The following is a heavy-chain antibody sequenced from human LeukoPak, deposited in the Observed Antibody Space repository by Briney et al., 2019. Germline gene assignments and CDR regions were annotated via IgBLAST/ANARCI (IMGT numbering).Heavy chain of an antibody. V-gene: IGHV3-23*01. Sequence: PGGSLRLSCAASGFTFSNYAMSWVRQAPGKGLDWVSAISGSGGSTFHADSVQGRLIISRDNSKNMLYLQLNSLRVEDTAVYYCARDKIVVVVSTTLPEIWGQGTMVTVSS. J-gene: IGHJ3*02. CDR1: GFTFSNYA. D-gene: IGHD2-15*01. CDR3: ARDKIVVVVSTTLPEI. CDR2: ISGSGGST.